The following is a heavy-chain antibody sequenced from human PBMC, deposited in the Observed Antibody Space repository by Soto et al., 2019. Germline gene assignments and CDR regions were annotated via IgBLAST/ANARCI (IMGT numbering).Heavy chain of an antibody. J-gene: IGHJ4*02. CDR1: GGSVSSGSYY. Sequence: SETLSLTCTVSGGSVSSGSYYWSWIRQPPGKGLEYIGYISYGGSTNYNPSLKSRVTISLDTSKKQFSLKLTSVTAADTAVYYCARASALKYYDTSGYYFDYWGQGTLVTVSS. CDR2: ISYGGST. V-gene: IGHV4-61*01. D-gene: IGHD3-22*01. CDR3: ARASALKYYDTSGYYFDY.